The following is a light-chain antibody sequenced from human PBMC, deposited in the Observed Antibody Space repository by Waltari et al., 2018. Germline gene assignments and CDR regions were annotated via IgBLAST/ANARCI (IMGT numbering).Light chain of an antibody. Sequence: DIEMTQSPSSLSASVGDRVTITCRAIQDLSEFLAWYQQKPGKVPNLLIYGASTLHSGVSSRFSGSGSGTEFTLTISGLQPEDVATYYGQKYNSPPFTFGPGTKVDLK. V-gene: IGKV1-27*01. CDR2: GAS. CDR3: QKYNSPPFT. CDR1: QDLSEF. J-gene: IGKJ3*01.